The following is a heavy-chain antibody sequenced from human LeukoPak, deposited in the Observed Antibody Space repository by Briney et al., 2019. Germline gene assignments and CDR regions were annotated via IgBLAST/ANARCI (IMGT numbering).Heavy chain of an antibody. CDR3: VKTGSGWYGDY. CDR1: GLSFSAYA. CDR2: IRYDGINK. D-gene: IGHD6-13*01. J-gene: IGHJ4*02. V-gene: IGHV3-30*02. Sequence: PGGSLRLSCAASGLSFSAYAMYWVRQAPGKGPEWVALIRYDGINKYYGDSVKGRFTISRDNSKNMLYLLMNSLRAEDTAVYYCVKTGSGWYGDYWGQGARVTVSS.